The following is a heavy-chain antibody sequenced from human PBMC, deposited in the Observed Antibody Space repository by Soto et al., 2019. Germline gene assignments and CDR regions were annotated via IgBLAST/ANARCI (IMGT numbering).Heavy chain of an antibody. D-gene: IGHD2-8*02. Sequence: GESLKISCRGSGYTFTSYWIAWVRQRPGKGLEWLGIIYPDDSDTRYSPSFQGQVTISADKSINTAYLRWSSLKASDTATYYCARQGITGGMYFYGMAVWGQGTTVTVSS. CDR3: ARQGITGGMYFYGMAV. J-gene: IGHJ6*02. CDR1: GYTFTSYW. V-gene: IGHV5-51*01. CDR2: IYPDDSDT.